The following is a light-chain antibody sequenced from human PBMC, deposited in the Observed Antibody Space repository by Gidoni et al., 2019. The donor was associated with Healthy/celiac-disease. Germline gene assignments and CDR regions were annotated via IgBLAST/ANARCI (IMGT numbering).Light chain of an antibody. V-gene: IGKV1-39*01. CDR3: QQSYSTWT. Sequence: DIQMTQSPSSLSASVGDRVTITCRASQSISSYLYWYQQKPGKAPKLLIYAASSLQSGVPSRFSGSGSGSDFTLTISLLQPEDSASYYCQQSYSTWTFGQGTKVEIK. CDR1: QSISSY. CDR2: AAS. J-gene: IGKJ1*01.